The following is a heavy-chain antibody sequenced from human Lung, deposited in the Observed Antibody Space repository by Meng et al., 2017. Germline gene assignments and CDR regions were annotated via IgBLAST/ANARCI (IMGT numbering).Heavy chain of an antibody. CDR1: GYTFNSYA. J-gene: IGHJ4*02. Sequence: QVQLVQAGAEVKKPGASVKVSCKTSGYTFNSYAVSWVRQAPGQGLEWMGWISAYLGTKNYAPKFQDRVTMTIDKSTATAYMELGSLGFDDTAKYFCAREKGTGGGDLDYWGQGTLVTVSS. CDR2: ISAYLGTK. D-gene: IGHD3-16*01. CDR3: AREKGTGGGDLDY. V-gene: IGHV1-18*01.